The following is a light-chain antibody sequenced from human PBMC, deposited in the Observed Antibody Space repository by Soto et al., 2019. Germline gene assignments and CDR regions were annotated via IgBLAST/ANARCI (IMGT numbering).Light chain of an antibody. CDR2: SAT. J-gene: IGKJ1*01. CDR1: QDISKD. Sequence: AIQMTQAPTSLSASVGDRVIITCRASQDISKDLGWYQQKPGKAPKFLIYSATSTQSGVPSTFSGSGFGTDFTLTISSLQPEDFATYYCLQDHDHPRTFGQGTKVEF. CDR3: LQDHDHPRT. V-gene: IGKV1-6*01.